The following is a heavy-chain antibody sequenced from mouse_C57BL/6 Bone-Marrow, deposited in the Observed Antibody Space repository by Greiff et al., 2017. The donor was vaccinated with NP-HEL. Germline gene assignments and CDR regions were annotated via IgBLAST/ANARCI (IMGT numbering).Heavy chain of an antibody. CDR2: INPSSGYT. Sequence: QVQLQQSGAELARPGASVKMSCKASGYTFTSYTMHRVKQRPGQGLEWIGYINPSSGYTKYNQKFEDKATLTADKSSSTAYMQLSSLTSEDSAVYYCAYSMAWFAYWGQGTLVTVSA. CDR3: AYSMAWFAY. CDR1: GYTFTSYT. J-gene: IGHJ3*01. V-gene: IGHV1-4*01. D-gene: IGHD2-10*02.